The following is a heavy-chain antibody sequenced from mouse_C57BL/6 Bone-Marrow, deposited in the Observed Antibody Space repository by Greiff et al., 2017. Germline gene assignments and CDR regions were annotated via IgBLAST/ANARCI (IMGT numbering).Heavy chain of an antibody. CDR3: TTGYYGSSFLAY. CDR1: GFNIKDDY. CDR2: IDPENGDT. J-gene: IGHJ3*01. D-gene: IGHD1-1*01. Sequence: EVKLQESGAELVRPGASVKLSCTASGFNIKDDYMHWVKQRPEQGLEWIGWIDPENGDTEYASKFQGKATITADTSSNTAYLQLSSLTSEDNAVYYCTTGYYGSSFLAYWGQGSLGTVSA. V-gene: IGHV14-4*01.